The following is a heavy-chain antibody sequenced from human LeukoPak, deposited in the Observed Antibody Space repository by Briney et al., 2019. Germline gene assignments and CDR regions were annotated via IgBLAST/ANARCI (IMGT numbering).Heavy chain of an antibody. CDR2: IYTSGST. Sequence: PSETLSLTCTVSGGSNSSGSYYWSWIRQPAGKGLEWIGRIYTSGSTNYNPSLKSRVTISVVTSKNQFSLKLSSVTAADTAVYYCASSTMVVTPLSDHIDYWGQGTLVTVSS. CDR3: ASSTMVVTPLSDHIDY. V-gene: IGHV4-61*02. J-gene: IGHJ4*02. D-gene: IGHD4-23*01. CDR1: GGSNSSGSYY.